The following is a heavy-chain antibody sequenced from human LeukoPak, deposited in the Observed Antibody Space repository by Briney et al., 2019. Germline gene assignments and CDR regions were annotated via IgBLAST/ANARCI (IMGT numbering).Heavy chain of an antibody. CDR2: INHSGST. Sequence: SETLSLTCAVYGGSFSGYYWSWIRQPPGKGLEWIGEINHSGSTSYNPSLKSRVTISLYTSKNQFSLKLSSVTAADTAVYYCARGHGSSWYRYWGQGTLVTVSS. V-gene: IGHV4-34*01. CDR1: GGSFSGYY. CDR3: ARGHGSSWYRY. J-gene: IGHJ4*02. D-gene: IGHD6-13*01.